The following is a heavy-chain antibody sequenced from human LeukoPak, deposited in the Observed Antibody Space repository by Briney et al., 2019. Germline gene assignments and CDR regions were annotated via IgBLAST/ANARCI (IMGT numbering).Heavy chain of an antibody. CDR1: GDSISSGGNY. V-gene: IGHV4-31*03. J-gene: IGHJ4*02. Sequence: PSQTLPLTCTVSGDSISSGGNYWSWIRQRPGQGLEWIGCIHHSGNTYYNPSLKSRLTMSVDTSKNQFSLKLSSVTAADTAVYYCARDVLRYYFDSWGQGTLVTVSS. CDR2: IHHSGNT. D-gene: IGHD2-8*02. CDR3: ARDVLRYYFDS.